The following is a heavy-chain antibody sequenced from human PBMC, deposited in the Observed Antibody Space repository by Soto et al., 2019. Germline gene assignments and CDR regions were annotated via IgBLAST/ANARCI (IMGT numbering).Heavy chain of an antibody. V-gene: IGHV1-69*01. CDR2: IIPIFGTA. J-gene: IGHJ6*02. Sequence: QVQLVQSGAEVKKPGSSVKVSCKASGCTFSSYAISWVRQAPGQGLEWMGGIIPIFGTANYAQKFQGRVTITADESTSTAYMELSSLRSEDTAVYYCTSEGVVAARGGAYYGMDVWGQGTTVTVSS. CDR3: TSEGVVAARGGAYYGMDV. D-gene: IGHD2-15*01. CDR1: GCTFSSYA.